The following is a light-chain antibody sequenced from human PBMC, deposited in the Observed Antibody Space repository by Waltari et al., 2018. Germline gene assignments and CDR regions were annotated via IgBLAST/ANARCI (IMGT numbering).Light chain of an antibody. V-gene: IGKV3-20*01. Sequence: EIVLTQSPGTLSLSPGERATLSCRASQSVSSSYLAWYQQKPGQAPRLLTYGASSRATGIPDRFSGSESGTDFTLTISRLEPEDFAVYYCQQYGSSPRTFGKGTKVEIK. CDR2: GAS. CDR1: QSVSSSY. CDR3: QQYGSSPRT. J-gene: IGKJ1*01.